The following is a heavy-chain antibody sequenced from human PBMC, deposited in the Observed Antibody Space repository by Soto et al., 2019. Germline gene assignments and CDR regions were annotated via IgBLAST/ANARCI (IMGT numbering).Heavy chain of an antibody. V-gene: IGHV3-23*01. CDR1: GFTFSSYA. J-gene: IGHJ3*02. CDR2: ISGSGGST. Sequence: EVQLLESGGGLVQPGGSLRLSCAASGFTFSSYAMSWVRQAPGKGLEWVSAISGSGGSTYYADSVKGRFTISRDNSKNELYMQMTSLRAEEKAGYYCAKRGRGYSSSWGDAFDIWGQGTMVTVSS. D-gene: IGHD6-13*01. CDR3: AKRGRGYSSSWGDAFDI.